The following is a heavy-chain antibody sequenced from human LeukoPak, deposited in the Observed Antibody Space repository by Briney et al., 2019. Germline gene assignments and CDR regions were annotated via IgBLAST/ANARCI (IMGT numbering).Heavy chain of an antibody. V-gene: IGHV4-39*01. CDR2: IHYTGNS. D-gene: IGHD2-15*01. CDR3: ARRGGGYCSGGSCFDY. CDR1: GGAISSNTYY. Sequence: SETLSLTCTVSGGAISSNTYYWGWIRQPPGKGLEWIGSIHYTGNSYYNPSLKSRVTISVDSSKIQFSLRLSSVTAADTAVYYCARRGGGYCSGGSCFDYWGQGTLVTVSS. J-gene: IGHJ4*02.